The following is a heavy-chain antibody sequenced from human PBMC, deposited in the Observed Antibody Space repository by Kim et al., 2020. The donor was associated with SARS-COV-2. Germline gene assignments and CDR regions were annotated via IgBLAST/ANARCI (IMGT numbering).Heavy chain of an antibody. CDR2: IYYSGST. D-gene: IGHD3-10*01. Sequence: SETLSLTCTXSGGXIXSGGYYWXWIRQHPGKGLEWIGYIYYSGSTYYNPSLKSRVTISVDTSKNQFSLKLSSVTAADTAVYYCARDEVDHRGAFDIWGQGTMVTVSS. CDR1: GGXIXSGGYY. CDR3: ARDEVDHRGAFDI. J-gene: IGHJ3*02. V-gene: IGHV4-31*03.